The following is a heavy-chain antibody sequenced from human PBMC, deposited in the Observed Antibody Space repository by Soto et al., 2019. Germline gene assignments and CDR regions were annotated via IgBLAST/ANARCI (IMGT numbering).Heavy chain of an antibody. V-gene: IGHV1-69*01. CDR2: VIPKASQP. D-gene: IGHD6-6*01. CDR3: ARESSSPNYFYYGMDV. Sequence: QVQLVQSGAEVKKPGSSVTVSCTASGCTFSSYAVSWVRQAPGQGLEWMGVVIPKASQPKYAPKFQGRVTITADYSTAYMEVSSLISDDTAVYYCARESSSPNYFYYGMDVWGQGTTVIVSS. CDR1: GCTFSSYA. J-gene: IGHJ6*02.